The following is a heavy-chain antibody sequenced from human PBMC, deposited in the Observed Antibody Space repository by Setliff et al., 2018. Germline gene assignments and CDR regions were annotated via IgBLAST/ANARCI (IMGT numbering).Heavy chain of an antibody. Sequence: PSETLSLTCSVSGDSITTRTYSWGWVRQPPGKGLEWIGKVDFRGTTYYNLSLKSRVSMSVDTTKNHFSLSLTSVTAADTSLYYRVSGTGFAKEPFDYWGQGILVTVSS. D-gene: IGHD3-9*01. CDR2: VDFRGTT. J-gene: IGHJ4*02. V-gene: IGHV4-39*02. CDR1: GDSITTRTYS. CDR3: VSGTGFAKEPFDY.